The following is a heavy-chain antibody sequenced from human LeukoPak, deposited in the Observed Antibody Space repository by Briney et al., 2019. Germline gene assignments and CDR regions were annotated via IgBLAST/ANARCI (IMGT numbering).Heavy chain of an antibody. CDR3: ARELPRWYFDY. J-gene: IGHJ4*02. CDR1: GYTFTDYY. V-gene: IGHV1-2*02. D-gene: IGHD2-15*01. CDR2: INPNSGDT. Sequence: ASVKVSCKASGYTFTDYYMYWVRQAPGQGLEWMGWINPNSGDTNYAQKFQGRVTMTRDTSISTAYMELSRLRSDDTAVYYCARELPRWYFDYWGQGTLVTVSS.